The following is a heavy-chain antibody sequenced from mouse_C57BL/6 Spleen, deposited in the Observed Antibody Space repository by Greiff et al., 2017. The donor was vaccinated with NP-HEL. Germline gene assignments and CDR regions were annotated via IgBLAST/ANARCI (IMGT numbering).Heavy chain of an antibody. D-gene: IGHD2-1*01. CDR3: ARVYYGNYVNFDY. CDR2: IDPSDSYT. J-gene: IGHJ2*01. CDR1: GYTFTSYW. V-gene: IGHV1-50*01. Sequence: QVQLQQSGAELVKPGASVKLSCKASGYTFTSYWMQWVKQRPGQGLEWIGEIDPSDSYTNYNQKFKGKATLTVDTSSSTAYMQLSSLTSEDSAVYYCARVYYGNYVNFDYWGQGTTLTVSS.